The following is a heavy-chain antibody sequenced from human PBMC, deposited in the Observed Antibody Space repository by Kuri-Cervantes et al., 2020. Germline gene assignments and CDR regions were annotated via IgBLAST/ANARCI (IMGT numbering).Heavy chain of an antibody. CDR1: GFTFSSYG. CDR3: AKDRYSYGLGYYYYGMDV. CDR2: ISYDGSNK. Sequence: GGSLRLSCAASGFTFSSYGMHWVRQAPGKGLGWVAVISYDGSNKYYADSVKGRFTISRDNSKNTLYLQMNSLRAEDTAVYYCAKDRYSYGLGYYYYGMDVWGQGTTVTVSS. D-gene: IGHD5-18*01. V-gene: IGHV3-30*18. J-gene: IGHJ6*02.